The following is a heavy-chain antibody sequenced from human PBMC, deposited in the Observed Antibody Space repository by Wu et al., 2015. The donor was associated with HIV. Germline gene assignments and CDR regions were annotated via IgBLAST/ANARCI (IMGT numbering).Heavy chain of an antibody. V-gene: IGHV1-69*13. CDR1: GGNFRNHA. D-gene: IGHD5-24*01. Sequence: QVQLVQSGPEVKKAGSSVKVSCKASGGNFRNHAISWVRQAPGQGLEWMGRIIPISGTANYAQRFQGRVTITADKPTNTAYMELSSLRSDDTAVYYCARGSILEMSTASYYYYVMDVWAKGPRSPS. CDR3: ARGSILEMSTASYYYYVMDV. CDR2: IIPISGTA. J-gene: IGHJ6*02.